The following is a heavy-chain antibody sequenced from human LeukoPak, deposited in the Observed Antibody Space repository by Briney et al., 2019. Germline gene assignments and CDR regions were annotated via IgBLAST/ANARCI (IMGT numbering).Heavy chain of an antibody. CDR1: GYTFTSYD. V-gene: IGHV1-8*01. Sequence: ASVKVSCKASGYTFTSYDINWVRQATGQGLEWMGWMNPNSGNTGYAQKFQGRVTMTRNTSISTAYMELSSLRSEDTAVYYCARGRGYYYGSGSHFGYWGQGTLVTVSS. CDR2: MNPNSGNT. J-gene: IGHJ4*02. CDR3: ARGRGYYYGSGSHFGY. D-gene: IGHD3-10*01.